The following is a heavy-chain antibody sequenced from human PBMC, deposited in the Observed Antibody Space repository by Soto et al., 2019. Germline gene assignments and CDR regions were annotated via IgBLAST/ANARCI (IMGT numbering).Heavy chain of an antibody. CDR2: IIPILGIT. CDR1: GDTFSSYS. D-gene: IGHD4-4*01. Sequence: QVHLVQSGAEVEKPGSSVKVSCKASGDTFSSYSFTWVRQAPGQGLEWMGRIIPILGITNYAQKFQGRVTITADKSTSTAYMELSSLRCEDTAVYYCATDKDSTYDYWGQGTLVTVSS. CDR3: ATDKDSTYDY. V-gene: IGHV1-69*08. J-gene: IGHJ4*02.